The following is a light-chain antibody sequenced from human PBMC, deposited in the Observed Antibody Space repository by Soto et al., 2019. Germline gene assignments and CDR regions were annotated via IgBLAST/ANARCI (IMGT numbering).Light chain of an antibody. V-gene: IGKV1-16*02. CDR2: DAS. Sequence: DIQMTQSPSSLSASVGDRVTITCRASQGISNQLDWFQQKPGKAPKTLIYDASRLHSGVPSKFSGSGSGTDFTLTISSLQPEDFATYYCLQYSDYPRTFGQGTKVDIK. CDR1: QGISNQ. J-gene: IGKJ1*01. CDR3: LQYSDYPRT.